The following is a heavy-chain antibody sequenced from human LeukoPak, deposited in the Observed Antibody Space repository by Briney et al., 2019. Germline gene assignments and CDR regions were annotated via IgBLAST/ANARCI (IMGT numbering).Heavy chain of an antibody. D-gene: IGHD3-22*01. Sequence: GGSLRLSCAVSGITLSNYGMSWVRQTPGKGLEWVAGISGSGGTTSYADSVKGRFTISRDNPKNKLYLQMNSLRAEDTAVYFCAKRGVVIRVILVGFHKEAYYFDSWGQGALVTVSS. J-gene: IGHJ4*02. V-gene: IGHV3-23*01. CDR1: GITLSNYG. CDR2: ISGSGGTT. CDR3: AKRGVVIRVILVGFHKEAYYFDS.